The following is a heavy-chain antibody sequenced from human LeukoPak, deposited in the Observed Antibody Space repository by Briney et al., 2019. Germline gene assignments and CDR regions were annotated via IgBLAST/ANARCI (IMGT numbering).Heavy chain of an antibody. CDR1: GFTFRSYA. CDR2: ISSSGSTI. V-gene: IGHV3-48*03. Sequence: GGSLRLSCAASGFTFRSYAMNWVRQAPGKGLEWVSYISSSGSTIYYADSVKGRFTISRDNAKNSLYLQMNSLRAEDTAVYYCARDWKVGATTANAFDIWGQGTMVTVSS. J-gene: IGHJ3*02. D-gene: IGHD1-26*01. CDR3: ARDWKVGATTANAFDI.